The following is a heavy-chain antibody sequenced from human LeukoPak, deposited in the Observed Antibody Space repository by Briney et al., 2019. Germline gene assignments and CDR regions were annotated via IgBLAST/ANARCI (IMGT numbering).Heavy chain of an antibody. J-gene: IGHJ4*02. Sequence: PSETLSLTCAVSGGSSSAYYWSWIRQPPGQGLEWIGEINHSGSTNYNPTLKSRVTISVDTSKNQFSLRLSSVTAADTAVYYCARLPDYYSRLGAPGWGQGTLVTVSS. CDR2: INHSGST. CDR1: GGSSSAYY. CDR3: ARLPDYYSRLGAPG. V-gene: IGHV4-34*01. D-gene: IGHD3-10*01.